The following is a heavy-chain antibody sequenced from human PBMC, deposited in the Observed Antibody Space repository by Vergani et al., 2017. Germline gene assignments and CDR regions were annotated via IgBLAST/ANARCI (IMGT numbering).Heavy chain of an antibody. J-gene: IGHJ4*02. CDR1: GFTFSSYS. Sequence: EVQLVESGGGLVQPGGSLRLSCAASGFTFSSYSMNWVRQAPGKGLEWVSYISSSSSTIYYADAVKGRFTISRDNAKNSLYLQMNSLRDEETAVYYCAMGGITMVRGVMKKLDYWGQGTLVTVSS. CDR3: AMGGITMVRGVMKKLDY. V-gene: IGHV3-48*02. CDR2: ISSSSSTI. D-gene: IGHD3-10*01.